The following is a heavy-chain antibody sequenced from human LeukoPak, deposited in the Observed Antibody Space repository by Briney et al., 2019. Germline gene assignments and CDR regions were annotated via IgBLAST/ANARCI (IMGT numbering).Heavy chain of an antibody. V-gene: IGHV3-30*04. CDR3: AKDPYRVVVATGNYLDP. CDR1: GFTFSSYA. D-gene: IGHD2-15*01. CDR2: ISHDGGNI. J-gene: IGHJ5*02. Sequence: GGSLRLSCEAFGFTFSSYAMHWVRQAPGKGLEWVAVISHDGGNIHYGDSVKGRFTISRDNSKNTVYLQMNSLRAEDTAIYYCAKDPYRVVVATGNYLDPWGQGTLVTVSS.